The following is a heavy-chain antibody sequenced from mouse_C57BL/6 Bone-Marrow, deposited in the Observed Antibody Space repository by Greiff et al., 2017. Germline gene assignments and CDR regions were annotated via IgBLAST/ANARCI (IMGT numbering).Heavy chain of an antibody. CDR1: GFTFSSYA. J-gene: IGHJ2*01. V-gene: IGHV5-4*01. D-gene: IGHD2-3*01. Sequence: DVMLVESGGGLVKPGGSLKLSCAASGFTFSSYAMSWVRQTPEKRLEWVATISDGGSYTYYPDNVKGRFTISRDNAKNNLYLQMSHLKSEDTAMXYCARDDGYFFDYWGQGTTLTVSS. CDR2: ISDGGSYT. CDR3: ARDDGYFFDY.